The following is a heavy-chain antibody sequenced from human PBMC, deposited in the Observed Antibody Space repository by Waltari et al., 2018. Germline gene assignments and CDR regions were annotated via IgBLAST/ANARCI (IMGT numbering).Heavy chain of an antibody. J-gene: IGHJ4*02. V-gene: IGHV3-30*03. Sequence: QVRLVESGGGVVQPGRSLRLSCAASGISFTNYAMHWVRQAPGKGLEWVAIISAHGSNRYYADSVKGRFTISRDSSKNTLFLQMNSLRGEDTAVYYCARGGIAAAADFDYWGQGTLVTVSS. CDR2: ISAHGSNR. D-gene: IGHD6-13*01. CDR1: GISFTNYA. CDR3: ARGGIAAAADFDY.